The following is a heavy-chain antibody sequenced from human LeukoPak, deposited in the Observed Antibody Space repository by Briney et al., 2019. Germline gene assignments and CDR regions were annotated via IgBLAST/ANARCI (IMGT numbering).Heavy chain of an antibody. CDR1: GGSFSGYY. D-gene: IGHD3-22*01. V-gene: IGHV4-34*01. J-gene: IGHJ3*02. CDR2: IYHSGST. Sequence: SETLSLTCAVYGGSFSGYYWSWIRQPPGKGLEWIGSIYHSGSTYYNPSLKSRVTISVDTSKNQFSLKLSSVTAADTAVYYCAREDVSTDYYDSSGYRGRTFDIWGQGTMVTVSS. CDR3: AREDVSTDYYDSSGYRGRTFDI.